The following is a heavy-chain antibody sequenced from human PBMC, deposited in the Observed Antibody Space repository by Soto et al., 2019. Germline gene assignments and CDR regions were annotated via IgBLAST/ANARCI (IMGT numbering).Heavy chain of an antibody. CDR1: GASINTDNY. CDR3: VKHELWLVRLT. V-gene: IGHV4-39*01. CDR2: VHYTGST. Sequence: QLQLQESGPRLVRPSETLSLTCTVSGASINTDNYWGWVRQTPGKGLEWIGGVHYTGSTYYSSTLKRRVPISMDTSQTQFSLNLRSVTAADTAMYYCVKHELWLVRLTWGQGTLVTVSS. J-gene: IGHJ5*02. D-gene: IGHD6-19*01.